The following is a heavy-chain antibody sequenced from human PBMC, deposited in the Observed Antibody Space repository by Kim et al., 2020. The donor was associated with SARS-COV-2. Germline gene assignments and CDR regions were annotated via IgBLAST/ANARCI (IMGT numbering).Heavy chain of an antibody. V-gene: IGHV6-1*01. Sequence: SQTLSLTCAISGDSVSSNSAAWNWIRQSPSRGLEWLGRTYYRSKWYNDYAVSVKSRITINPDTSKNQFSLQLNSVTPEDTAVYYCARAFDSSSWYEGRGYFDYWGQGTLVTVSS. D-gene: IGHD6-13*01. CDR1: GDSVSSNSAA. J-gene: IGHJ4*02. CDR3: ARAFDSSSWYEGRGYFDY. CDR2: TYYRSKWYN.